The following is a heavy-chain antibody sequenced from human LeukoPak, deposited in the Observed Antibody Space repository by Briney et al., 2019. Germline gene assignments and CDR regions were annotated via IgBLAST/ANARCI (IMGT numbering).Heavy chain of an antibody. CDR2: INPSGGST. D-gene: IGHD4-23*01. J-gene: IGHJ5*02. V-gene: IGHV1-46*01. CDR3: ARAPTTVVTPDWFDP. CDR1: GYTFTSYY. Sequence: ASVKVSCKASGYTFTSYYMHWVRQAPGQGLEWMGIINPSGGSTSYAQKFQGRVTMTRDMSTSTVYMELSSLRSEDTALYYCARAPTTVVTPDWFDPWGQGTLVTVSS.